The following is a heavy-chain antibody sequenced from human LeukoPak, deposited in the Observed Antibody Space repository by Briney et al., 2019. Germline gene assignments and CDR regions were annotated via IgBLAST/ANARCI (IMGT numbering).Heavy chain of an antibody. J-gene: IGHJ4*02. V-gene: IGHV3-7*01. CDR1: GFTFDDYA. D-gene: IGHD3-22*01. CDR3: VRDRAYFDSSGFYNLDY. Sequence: GGSLRLSCVASGFTFDDYAMHWVRQAPGKGLEWVANIKQDGSEKYYVDSVKGRFTISRDNAKNSLYLQMNSLRAEDTAVYYCVRDRAYFDSSGFYNLDYWGQGTLVTVSS. CDR2: IKQDGSEK.